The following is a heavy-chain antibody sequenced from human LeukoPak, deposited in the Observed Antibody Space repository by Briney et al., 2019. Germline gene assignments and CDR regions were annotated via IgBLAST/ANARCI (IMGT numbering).Heavy chain of an antibody. V-gene: IGHV1-46*01. CDR1: GGTFISYA. CDR3: AREWKGLSRGMDV. D-gene: IGHD1-1*01. Sequence: ASVKVSCKASGGTFISYAISWVRQAPGQGLEWMGIINPSGGSTSYAQKFQGRVTMTRDTSTSTVYMELSSLRSEDTAVYYCAREWKGLSRGMDVWGQGTTVTVSS. CDR2: INPSGGST. J-gene: IGHJ6*02.